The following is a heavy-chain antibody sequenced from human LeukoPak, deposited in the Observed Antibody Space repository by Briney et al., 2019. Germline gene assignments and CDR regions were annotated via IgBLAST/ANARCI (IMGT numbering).Heavy chain of an antibody. CDR3: ARVGAAAGTNWFDP. J-gene: IGHJ5*02. CDR2: INHSGSP. Sequence: KPSETLSLTRAVYGGSFSDYYWSWIRKSPGKGLEWIGEINHSGSPNYNPSLKSRVTISVDKPKNQSPLKLSSVTAADTAVYYCARVGAAAGTNWFDPWGQGTLVTVSS. CDR1: GGSFSDYY. V-gene: IGHV4-34*01. D-gene: IGHD6-13*01.